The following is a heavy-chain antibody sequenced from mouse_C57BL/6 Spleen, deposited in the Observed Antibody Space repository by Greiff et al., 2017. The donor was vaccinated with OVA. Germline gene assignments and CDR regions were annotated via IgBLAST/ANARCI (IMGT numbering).Heavy chain of an antibody. Sequence: VQLQQSGAELMKPGASVKLSCKATGYTFTGYWIAWVKQRPGHGLEWIGEILPGSGSTNYNEKFKGKATFTADTSSNTAYMQLSSLTTEDSAIDYCARRGYSNYVGVFAYWGQGTLVTVSA. J-gene: IGHJ3*01. CDR2: ILPGSGST. CDR1: GYTFTGYW. D-gene: IGHD2-5*01. CDR3: ARRGYSNYVGVFAY. V-gene: IGHV1-9*01.